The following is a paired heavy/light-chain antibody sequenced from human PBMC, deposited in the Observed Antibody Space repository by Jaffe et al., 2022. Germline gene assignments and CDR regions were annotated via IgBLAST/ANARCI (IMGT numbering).Heavy chain of an antibody. D-gene: IGHD3-10*01. V-gene: IGHV3-7*05. CDR3: ARRTYYHTSGSFAFDY. CDR1: GFTFGNYW. Sequence: EVQLVESGGGLVQPGGFLRLSCAASGFTFGNYWMTWVRQAPGKGLEWVANIKQDGSETSSLDSVTGRFTISRDNAKNSLYLQMNSLRAEDTAVYYCARRTYYHTSGSFAFDYWGQGTLVTVSS. J-gene: IGHJ4*02. CDR2: IKQDGSET.
Light chain of an antibody. CDR2: EVS. CDR3: SSYTINSTLEV. CDR1: SSDVGNYSY. Sequence: QSALTQPASVSGSPGQSITISCTGTSSDVGNYSYVSWYQQYPGKAPKLMIFEVSNRPSGVSNRFSGSKSGNTASLTISGLQAEDEADYHCSSYTINSTLEVFGTGTKVTVL. V-gene: IGLV2-14*01. J-gene: IGLJ1*01.